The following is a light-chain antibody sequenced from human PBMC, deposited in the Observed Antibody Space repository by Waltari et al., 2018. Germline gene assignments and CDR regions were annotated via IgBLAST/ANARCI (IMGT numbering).Light chain of an antibody. V-gene: IGKV1-39*01. Sequence: DIQMTQSPSSLSASVGDRVTITCRAGQTLNTNLNWYQQKPGKAPRLLIYDASSLQSGVPSRFSGSGSGTEFTLTITSLQPEDFATYYCQQTVTNPFVTFGGGTKVEVK. CDR2: DAS. CDR3: QQTVTNPFVT. J-gene: IGKJ4*01. CDR1: QTLNTN.